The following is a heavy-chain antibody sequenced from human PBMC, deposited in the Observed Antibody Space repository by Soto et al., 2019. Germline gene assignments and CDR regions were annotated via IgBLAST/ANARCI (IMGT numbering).Heavy chain of an antibody. J-gene: IGHJ4*02. CDR2: INPNSGGT. D-gene: IGHD6-19*01. CDR1: GYTFTGYY. Sequence: GASVKVSCKASGYTFTGYYMHWVRQAPGQGLEWMGWINPNSGGTNYAQKFQGRVTMTRDTSISTVYMELSRLRSEDTAVYYCARDWSSGWYEIRDYWGQGTLVTVSS. V-gene: IGHV1-2*02. CDR3: ARDWSSGWYEIRDY.